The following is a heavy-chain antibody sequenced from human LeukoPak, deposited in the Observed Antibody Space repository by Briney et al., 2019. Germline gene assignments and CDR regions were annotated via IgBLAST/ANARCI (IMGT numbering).Heavy chain of an antibody. D-gene: IGHD4-17*01. CDR1: GGSISSYY. Sequence: SETLSLTCTVSGGSISSYYWSWLRQPPGKGLEWIGYIYYCGSTNYNPSLMSRVTISVDTSKNQFSLKLSSVTAADTAVYYCARDIVYGDYRDAFDIWGQGTMVTVSS. J-gene: IGHJ3*02. CDR3: ARDIVYGDYRDAFDI. V-gene: IGHV4-59*01. CDR2: IYYCGST.